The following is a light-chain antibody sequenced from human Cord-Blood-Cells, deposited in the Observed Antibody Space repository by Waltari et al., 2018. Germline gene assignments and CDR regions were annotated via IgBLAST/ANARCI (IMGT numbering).Light chain of an antibody. J-gene: IGLJ2*01. Sequence: QSALTQPASVSGSPGPSITISCTGTSSDVGGYYYFSWYQQHPGKAPKLMIYDVSNRPSGVSNRFSGSMSGNTASLTISGLQAEDEADYYCSSYTSSSTVVFGGGTKLTVL. CDR1: SSDVGGYYY. V-gene: IGLV2-14*01. CDR3: SSYTSSSTVV. CDR2: DVS.